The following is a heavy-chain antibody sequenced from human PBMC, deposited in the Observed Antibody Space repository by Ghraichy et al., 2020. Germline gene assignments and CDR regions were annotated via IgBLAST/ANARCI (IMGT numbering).Heavy chain of an antibody. Sequence: SVKVSCKASGYTFTGYYIYWVRQAPGQGLDWMGWINPNSGGTNYAQRFQGWVTMTRDTSISTAYMELSGLKSDDTAVYYCARVGDQHSSSYYFDSWGQGTLVTVSS. V-gene: IGHV1-2*04. CDR2: INPNSGGT. J-gene: IGHJ4*02. CDR1: GYTFTGYY. CDR3: ARVGDQHSSSYYFDS. D-gene: IGHD6-6*01.